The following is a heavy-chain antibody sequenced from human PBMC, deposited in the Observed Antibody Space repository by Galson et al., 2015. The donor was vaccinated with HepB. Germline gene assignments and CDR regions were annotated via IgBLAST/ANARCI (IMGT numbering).Heavy chain of an antibody. CDR3: ARGSGYYYVDFDY. V-gene: IGHV4-39*07. CDR1: SNYD. J-gene: IGHJ4*02. CDR2: IYYSGST. D-gene: IGHD3-22*01. Sequence: SNYDMHWIRQPPGKGLEWIGSIYYSGSTYYNPSLKSRVTISVDTSKNQFSLKLTSVTAADTAVYYCARGSGYYYVDFDYWGQGTLATVSS.